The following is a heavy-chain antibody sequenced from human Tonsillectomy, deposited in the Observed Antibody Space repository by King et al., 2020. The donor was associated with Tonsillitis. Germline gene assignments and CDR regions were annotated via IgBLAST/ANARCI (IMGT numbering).Heavy chain of an antibody. CDR2: MNPNSGKT. Sequence: VQLVQSGAEXKKPGASVKVSCKTSGYTFSNYDINWVRQATGQGLEGMGWMNPNSGKTAYAQNFQGRVTMTRNTSINTAYLELNSLRSDDTAMYYCARGQGAFDIWGQGTMVTVSS. CDR3: ARGQGAFDI. CDR1: GYTFSNYD. J-gene: IGHJ3*02. V-gene: IGHV1-8*01.